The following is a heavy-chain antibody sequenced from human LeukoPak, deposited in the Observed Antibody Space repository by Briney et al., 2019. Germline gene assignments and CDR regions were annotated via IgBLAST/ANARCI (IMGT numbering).Heavy chain of an antibody. D-gene: IGHD3-22*01. CDR2: IYYSGST. CDR1: GGSISSYY. V-gene: IGHV4-59*01. CDR3: AREGGFSSGYLNNWFDP. Sequence: SETLSLACTVSGGSISSYYWSWIRQPPGKGLEWIGYIYYSGSTNYNPSFKSRVTISVDTSKNQFSLKLSSVTAADTAVYYCAREGGFSSGYLNNWFDPWGRGTLVTVSS. J-gene: IGHJ5*02.